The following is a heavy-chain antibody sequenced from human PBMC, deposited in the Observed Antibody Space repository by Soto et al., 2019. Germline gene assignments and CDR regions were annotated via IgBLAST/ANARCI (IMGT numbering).Heavy chain of an antibody. V-gene: IGHV2-5*02. D-gene: IGHD3-22*01. CDR3: AHNLYSSRYPAI. Sequence: QITVKESGPTLVKPTQTLTLTCTLSGFSLTSGVGVGWMRQPPGKPLEWLALIYWEDDNHYSTSVKSRLTITKDTSNSQVVLTMTNMVPLDTGTYYCAHNLYSSRYPAISGQETMVTVSS. J-gene: IGHJ3*02. CDR1: GFSLTSGVG. CDR2: IYWEDDN.